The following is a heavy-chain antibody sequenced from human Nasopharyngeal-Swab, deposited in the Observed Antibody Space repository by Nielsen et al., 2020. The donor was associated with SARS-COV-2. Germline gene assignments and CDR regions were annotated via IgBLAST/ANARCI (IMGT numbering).Heavy chain of an antibody. CDR1: GYRFTNYW. CDR2: IYPGNSDT. D-gene: IGHD5-24*01. V-gene: IGHV5-51*01. CDR3: DP. Sequence: GESLKISCKASGYRFTNYWIGWVRQMPGKGLEWMGSIYPGNSDTRYSPAFHGRVTISADKSINTAVYYCARRAARDGYNYEVDPWGQGTLVTVSS. J-gene: IGHJ5*02.